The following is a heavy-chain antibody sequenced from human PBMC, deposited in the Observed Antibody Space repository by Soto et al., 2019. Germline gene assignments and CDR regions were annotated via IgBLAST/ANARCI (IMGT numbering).Heavy chain of an antibody. D-gene: IGHD1-26*01. CDR1: GGSIITRNW. CDR2: VDHSGST. J-gene: IGHJ4*02. CDR3: AIREPLSGTASAPVD. V-gene: IGHV4-4*02. Sequence: QVQLQESGPGLVKASGTLSLTCTVSGGSIITRNWWSWVRQTPGKGLEWIGEVDHSGSTNYNPSLQSRVTISADMSKDKFSRKLTPATTEDTAVYYCAIREPLSGTASAPVDWGQGTLVNVSS.